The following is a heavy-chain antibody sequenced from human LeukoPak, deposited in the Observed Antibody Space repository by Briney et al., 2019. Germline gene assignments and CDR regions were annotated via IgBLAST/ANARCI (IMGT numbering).Heavy chain of an antibody. CDR3: ARGGWEPSHFDY. Sequence: PETLSLTCTFSGGSITTYYWSWIRQPPGRGLGWIGYIFYSASTMYNPSLKSRLTISVDTSKNQFSLKLSSVTAADTAVYYCARGGWEPSHFDYWGQGALVTVSS. CDR1: GGSITTYY. D-gene: IGHD1-26*01. V-gene: IGHV4-59*01. J-gene: IGHJ4*02. CDR2: IFYSAST.